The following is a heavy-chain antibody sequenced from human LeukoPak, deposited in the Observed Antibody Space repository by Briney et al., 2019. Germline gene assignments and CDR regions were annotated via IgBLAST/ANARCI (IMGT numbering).Heavy chain of an antibody. CDR3: AKGWSGYYLYYFDY. V-gene: IGHV3-30*02. D-gene: IGHD3-3*01. Sequence: PGGSLRLSCAASGFTFSSYGMHWVRQAPGKGLEWVAFIRYDGSNKYYADSVKGRFTISGDNSKNTLYLQMNSLRAEDTAVYYCAKGWSGYYLYYFDYWGQGTLVTVSS. J-gene: IGHJ4*02. CDR2: IRYDGSNK. CDR1: GFTFSSYG.